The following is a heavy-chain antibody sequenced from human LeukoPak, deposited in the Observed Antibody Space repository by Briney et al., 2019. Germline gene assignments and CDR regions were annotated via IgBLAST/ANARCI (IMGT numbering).Heavy chain of an antibody. Sequence: SETLSLACAVHGGSFSDSDWSWIRQPPGKGLEWIGEINQSGSTSSNASLKSRVTISLDKSKNQFSLNLRSVTAADTALCYCARVSFDTRGHDAFDLWGQGTLVTVSP. V-gene: IGHV4-34*01. J-gene: IGHJ3*01. CDR2: INQSGST. D-gene: IGHD3-16*02. CDR1: GGSFSDSD. CDR3: ARVSFDTRGHDAFDL.